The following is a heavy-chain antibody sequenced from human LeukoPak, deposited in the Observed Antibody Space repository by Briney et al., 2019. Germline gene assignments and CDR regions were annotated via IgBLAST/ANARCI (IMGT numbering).Heavy chain of an antibody. Sequence: SETLSLTCTVSGGPISSGGFSWTWIRQPPGKGLEWIGYILQSGSPSYNPSLRSRVTISVDTSTNQFSLRLNSVTAADTAMYYCARDRAGLGLLDFWGQGTMVIVFS. D-gene: IGHD1-26*01. V-gene: IGHV4-30-2*01. CDR1: GGPISSGGFS. J-gene: IGHJ3*01. CDR2: ILQSGSP. CDR3: ARDRAGLGLLDF.